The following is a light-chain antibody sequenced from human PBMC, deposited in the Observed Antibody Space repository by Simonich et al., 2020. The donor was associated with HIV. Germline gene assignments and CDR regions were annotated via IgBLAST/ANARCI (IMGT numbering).Light chain of an antibody. CDR1: SSNIGAGYD. Sequence: QSLLTQPPSVSGAPGQRVTISCTGSSSNIGAGYDVHWYQQLPGTAPKLPTYGNSNRPSGVPDRFSGSKSGTSASLAITGLQAEEEADYYCQSYDSSLSGYVVFGGGTKLTVL. CDR2: GNS. V-gene: IGLV1-40*01. CDR3: QSYDSSLSGYVV. J-gene: IGLJ2*01.